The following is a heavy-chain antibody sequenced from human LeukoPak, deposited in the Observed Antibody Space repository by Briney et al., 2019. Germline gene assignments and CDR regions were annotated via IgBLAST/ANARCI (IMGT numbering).Heavy chain of an antibody. Sequence: PGRSLRLSCAASGFTFSTYGMHWVRQAPGKGLEWVSYTSSSSITTYYADSVKGRFTISRDNAKNSLYLQMNSLRDEDTAVYYCARDSTVLGSRNFDFWGQGTLVTVSS. CDR3: ARDSTVLGSRNFDF. CDR1: GFTFSTYG. CDR2: TSSSSITT. J-gene: IGHJ4*02. D-gene: IGHD1-26*01. V-gene: IGHV3-48*02.